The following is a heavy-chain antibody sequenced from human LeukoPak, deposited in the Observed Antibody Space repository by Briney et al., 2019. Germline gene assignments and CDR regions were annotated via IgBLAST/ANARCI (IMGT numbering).Heavy chain of an antibody. CDR1: GGSISSYY. CDR3: ARTQYCSSTSCYLDY. CDR2: IYYSGST. Sequence: KPSETLSLTCTVSGGSISSYYRSWIRQPPGKGLEWIGYIYYSGSTNYNPSLKSRVTISVDTSKNQFSLKLSSVTAADTAVYYCARTQYCSSTSCYLDYWGQGTLVTVSS. J-gene: IGHJ4*02. D-gene: IGHD2-2*01. V-gene: IGHV4-59*08.